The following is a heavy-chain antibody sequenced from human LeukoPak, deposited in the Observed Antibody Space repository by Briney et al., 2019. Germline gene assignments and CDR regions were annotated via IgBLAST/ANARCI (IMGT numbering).Heavy chain of an antibody. CDR2: ISYSSSTI. V-gene: IGHV3-48*01. CDR3: ARDRLHYGEYEKTFDY. CDR1: GFTFSSYS. J-gene: IGHJ4*02. D-gene: IGHD4-17*01. Sequence: GGSLRLSCAASGFTFSSYSMNWARQAPGKGLEWVSYISYSSSTIYYADSAKGRFTISRDNAKNSLYLQMDSLRAEDTAVYYCARDRLHYGEYEKTFDYWGQGTLVTVSS.